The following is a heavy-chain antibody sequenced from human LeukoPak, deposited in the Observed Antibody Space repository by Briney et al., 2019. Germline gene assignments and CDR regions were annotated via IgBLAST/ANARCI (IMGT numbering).Heavy chain of an antibody. CDR2: ISAYNGNT. CDR3: ASLGDYDILTGYYTDDY. D-gene: IGHD3-9*01. J-gene: IGHJ4*02. V-gene: IGHV1-18*01. CDR1: GYTFKSYG. Sequence: ASVKVSCKASGYTFKSYGISWVRQAPGQGLEWMGWISAYNGNTNYAQKLQGRVTMTTDTSTSTAYMKLRSLRSDDTAVYYCASLGDYDILTGYYTDDYWGQGTLVTVSS.